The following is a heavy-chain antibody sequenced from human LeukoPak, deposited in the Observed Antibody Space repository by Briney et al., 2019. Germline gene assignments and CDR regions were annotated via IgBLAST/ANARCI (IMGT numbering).Heavy chain of an antibody. J-gene: IGHJ5*02. CDR3: ARGTLVGATAWFDP. V-gene: IGHV4-61*02. D-gene: IGHD1-26*01. Sequence: SETLSLTCTVSGGSISSGSYYWSWIRQPAGKGLEWIGRIYTSGSTNYNPSLESRVTISVDTSKNQFSLKLSSVTAADTAVYYCARGTLVGATAWFDPWGQGTLVTVSS. CDR1: GGSISSGSYY. CDR2: IYTSGST.